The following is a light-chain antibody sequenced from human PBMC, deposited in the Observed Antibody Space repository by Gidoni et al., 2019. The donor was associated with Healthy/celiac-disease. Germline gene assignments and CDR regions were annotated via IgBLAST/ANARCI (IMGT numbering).Light chain of an antibody. CDR3: QQSYSTPYS. CDR2: AAS. CDR1: QSISSY. V-gene: IGKV1-39*01. J-gene: IGKJ2*03. Sequence: DIQMTQSPSSLSASVGDRVTITCRASQSISSYLNWYQQKPGKAPKLLIYAASSLQSGVLSRFSGSRSGTDFTLTISSLQPEDFATYYCQQSYSTPYSFGQGTKLEIK.